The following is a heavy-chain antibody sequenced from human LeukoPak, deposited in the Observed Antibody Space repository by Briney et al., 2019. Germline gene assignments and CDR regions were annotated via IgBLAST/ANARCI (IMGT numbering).Heavy chain of an antibody. CDR2: IFHAGNT. CDR3: ARHSITMVRGVIEQPLDY. Sequence: SETLSLTCTVSGGSISSYYWSWIRQPPGKGLEWIGSIFHAGNTYYNPSLKTRVTISVDTSKNQVSLKLSSVTAADTAVYYCARHSITMVRGVIEQPLDYWGQGTLVTVSS. J-gene: IGHJ4*02. CDR1: GGSISSYY. D-gene: IGHD3-10*01. V-gene: IGHV4-59*04.